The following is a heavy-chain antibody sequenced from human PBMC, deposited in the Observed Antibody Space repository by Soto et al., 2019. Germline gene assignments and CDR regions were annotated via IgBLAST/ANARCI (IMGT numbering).Heavy chain of an antibody. CDR2: MSHSGGT. J-gene: IGHJ3*02. Sequence: VQLLESGGGLVQPGGSLRLSCAASGITISNYPMSWVRQAPGKGLEWIGEMSHSGGTHFNPSLKSRVTISVDTSKNQFSLKMSSVTAADTALYYCARVERGTATTVVDAFDIWGPGTMVTVSS. CDR3: ARVERGTATTVVDAFDI. V-gene: IGHV4-4*02. D-gene: IGHD1-1*01. CDR1: GITISNYP.